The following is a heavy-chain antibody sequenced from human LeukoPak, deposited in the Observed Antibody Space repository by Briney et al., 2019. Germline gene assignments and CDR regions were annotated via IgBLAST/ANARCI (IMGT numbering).Heavy chain of an antibody. CDR1: GYTFTSYD. D-gene: IGHD3-3*01. V-gene: IGHV1-8*01. J-gene: IGHJ5*02. CDR3: ARGISLYYDFWSDYNWFDP. Sequence: ASVKVSCKASGYTFTSYDINWVRQPTGQGLEWMGWMNPNSGNTGYAQKFQGRVTMTRNTSISTAYMELSSLRSEGTAVYYCARGISLYYDFWSDYNWFDPWGQGTLVTVSS. CDR2: MNPNSGNT.